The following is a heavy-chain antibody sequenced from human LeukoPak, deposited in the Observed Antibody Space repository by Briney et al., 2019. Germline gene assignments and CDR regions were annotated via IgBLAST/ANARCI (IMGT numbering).Heavy chain of an antibody. V-gene: IGHV3-7*03. CDR3: AKGRTFDILASYPSFDY. CDR1: GFTFSSYW. CDR2: IKQDGSEK. Sequence: GGSLRLSCAASGFTFSSYWMSWVRQAPGKGLEWVANIKQDGSEKYYVDSVKGRFTISRDNSKNTLYLQINGLRAGDRAVYYCAKGRTFDILASYPSFDYWGQGTLVTVSS. D-gene: IGHD3-9*01. J-gene: IGHJ4*02.